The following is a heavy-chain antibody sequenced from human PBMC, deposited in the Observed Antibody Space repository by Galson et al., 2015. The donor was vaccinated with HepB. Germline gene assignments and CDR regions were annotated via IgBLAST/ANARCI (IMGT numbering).Heavy chain of an antibody. Sequence: SCAASGYTFTSYAMHWVRQAPGQRLEWMGWINAGNGNTKYSQKFQGRVTITRDTSASTAYMELSSLRSEDTAVYYCARGTRLYCSGGSCYFYPPDYWGQGTLVTVSS. D-gene: IGHD2-15*01. V-gene: IGHV1-3*01. CDR3: ARGTRLYCSGGSCYFYPPDY. J-gene: IGHJ4*02. CDR2: INAGNGNT. CDR1: GYTFTSYA.